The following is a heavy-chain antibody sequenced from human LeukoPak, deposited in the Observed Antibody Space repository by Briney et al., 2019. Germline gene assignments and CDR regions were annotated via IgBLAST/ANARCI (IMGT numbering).Heavy chain of an antibody. CDR2: INPNSGGT. Sequence: PGASVKVSCKASGYTFTGYDMHWVRQAPGQGLEWMGWINPNSGGTNYAQKFQGRVTMTRDTSISTAYMELSRLRSDDTAVYYCARSEAGTTRLFDYWGQGTLVTVSS. D-gene: IGHD1-1*01. V-gene: IGHV1-2*02. CDR1: GYTFTGYD. J-gene: IGHJ4*02. CDR3: ARSEAGTTRLFDY.